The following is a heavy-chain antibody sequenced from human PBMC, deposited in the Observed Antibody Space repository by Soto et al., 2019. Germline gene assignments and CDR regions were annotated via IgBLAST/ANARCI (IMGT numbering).Heavy chain of an antibody. CDR2: INPNSGGT. V-gene: IGHV1-2*02. J-gene: IGHJ4*02. CDR1: GYTFTGCY. CDR3: ARASTIFGVVIPFDY. Sequence: ASVKVSCKASGYTFTGCYMHWVRQAPGQGLEWMGWINPNSGGTNYAQKFQGRVTMTRDTPISTAYMELSRLRSDDTAVYYCARASTIFGVVIPFDYWGQGTLVTVSS. D-gene: IGHD3-3*01.